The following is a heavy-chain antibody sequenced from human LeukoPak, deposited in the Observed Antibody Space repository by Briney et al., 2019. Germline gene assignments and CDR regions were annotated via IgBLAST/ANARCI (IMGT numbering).Heavy chain of an antibody. J-gene: IGHJ3*01. CDR2: IYYTGNT. D-gene: IGHD7-27*01. CDR1: GGSISSHY. CDR3: ARTPWGYAFDV. Sequence: SETLSLTCTVSGGSISSHYWSWIRRPPGKGLEWIGHIYYTGNTNYSPSLKSRVTISLDTSKNQFSLKLTTVTTADTAIYYCARTPWGYAFDVWGQGTMVTVSS. V-gene: IGHV4-59*11.